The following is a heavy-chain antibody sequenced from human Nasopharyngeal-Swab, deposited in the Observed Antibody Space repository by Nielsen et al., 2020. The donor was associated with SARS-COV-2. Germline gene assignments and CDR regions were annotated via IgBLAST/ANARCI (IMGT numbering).Heavy chain of an antibody. Sequence: GESLKISCAASGFTFSSYEMNWVRQAPGKGLEWVSYISSSGSTIYYADSVKGRFTISRDNVKNSLYLQMNSLRAEDTAVYYCARDKPGITIFGVVIGPFDYWGQGTLVTVSS. CDR1: GFTFSSYE. CDR3: ARDKPGITIFGVVIGPFDY. CDR2: ISSSGSTI. V-gene: IGHV3-48*03. J-gene: IGHJ4*02. D-gene: IGHD3-3*01.